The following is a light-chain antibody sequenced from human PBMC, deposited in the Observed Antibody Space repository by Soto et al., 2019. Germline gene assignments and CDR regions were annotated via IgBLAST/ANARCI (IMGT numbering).Light chain of an antibody. V-gene: IGKV3-20*01. CDR2: GAS. J-gene: IGKJ2*01. CDR3: QQYNNSPEYT. Sequence: IVLTQSPGTRSLSPGERATLSCRASQSFSSRYLAWYQQKPGQAPRLLIYGASNRATGVPDRFSGSESGTDFTLTISRLEPEDFAVYFCQQYNNSPEYTFGQGTKLEI. CDR1: QSFSSRY.